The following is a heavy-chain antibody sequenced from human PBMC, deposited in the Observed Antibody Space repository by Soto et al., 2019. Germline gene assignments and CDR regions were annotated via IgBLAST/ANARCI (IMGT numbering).Heavy chain of an antibody. D-gene: IGHD5-12*01. CDR3: ARDWVGYIFDL. CDR2: ISSNGGST. J-gene: IGHJ2*01. V-gene: IGHV3-64*01. CDR1: GFTFSSYA. Sequence: EVQLVESGGGLVQPGGSLRLSCAASGFTFSSYAMHWVRQAPGKGLEYVSAISSNGGSTYYANSVKGRFTISRDNSKNTLYLQMGSLRAEVMAVYYCARDWVGYIFDLWGRGTLVTVSS.